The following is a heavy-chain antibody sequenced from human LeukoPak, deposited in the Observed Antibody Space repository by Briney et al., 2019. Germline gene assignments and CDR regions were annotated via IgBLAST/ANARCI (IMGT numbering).Heavy chain of an antibody. Sequence: GGSLRLSCAASGFTFSAYWMSWVREAPGKGLEWVAHIKDDGSQKNYVDSVKGRFTISRDNAKNSLYLQMNSLRAEDTAVYYCAKGEQQLVRAIDYWGQGTLVTVSS. D-gene: IGHD6-13*01. CDR3: AKGEQQLVRAIDY. J-gene: IGHJ4*02. CDR2: IKDDGSQK. V-gene: IGHV3-7*01. CDR1: GFTFSAYW.